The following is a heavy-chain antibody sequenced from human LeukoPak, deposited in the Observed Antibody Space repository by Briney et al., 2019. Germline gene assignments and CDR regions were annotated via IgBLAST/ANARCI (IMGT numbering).Heavy chain of an antibody. CDR3: AKDYYDSRGYIFQH. V-gene: IGHV3-23*01. Sequence: GGSLRLSCAASGFTFSSYAMSCVRQAPGEGLEWVSAISGSGGSTYYADSVKGRFTISRDNSKNTLYLQMNSLRAEDTAVYYCAKDYYDSRGYIFQHWGQGTLVTVSS. J-gene: IGHJ1*01. CDR2: ISGSGGST. CDR1: GFTFSSYA. D-gene: IGHD3-22*01.